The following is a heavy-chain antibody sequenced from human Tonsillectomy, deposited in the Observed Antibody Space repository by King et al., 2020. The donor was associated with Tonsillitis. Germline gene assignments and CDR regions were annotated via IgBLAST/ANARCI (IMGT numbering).Heavy chain of an antibody. V-gene: IGHV4-61*01. CDR2: IYYSGST. Sequence: VQLQESGPGLVKPSETLSLTCTVSGGSVSSGSYYWSWIRQPPGKGLEWFGYIYYSGSTNHNPSLKSRVTISVDTSKNQFSLKLSSVTAADTAVYYCARDIVDSFDYWGQGTLVTVSS. J-gene: IGHJ4*02. D-gene: IGHD1-26*01. CDR3: ARDIVDSFDY. CDR1: GGSVSSGSYY.